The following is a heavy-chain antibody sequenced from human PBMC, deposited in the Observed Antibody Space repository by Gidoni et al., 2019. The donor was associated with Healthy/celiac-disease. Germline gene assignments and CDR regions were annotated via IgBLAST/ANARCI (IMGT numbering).Heavy chain of an antibody. V-gene: IGHV3-66*02. D-gene: IGHD3-16*01. CDR2: IYSGGST. CDR1: GFTVSSKY. Sequence: EVQLVESGGGLVQPGGSLRLPCAAAGFTVSSKYRSWVRQAPGKGPELVSVIYSGGSTYYADSVKGRFTISRDNSKNTLYLQMNSLRAEDTAVYYCAGGVAGLGGYWGQGTLVTVSS. CDR3: AGGVAGLGGY. J-gene: IGHJ4*02.